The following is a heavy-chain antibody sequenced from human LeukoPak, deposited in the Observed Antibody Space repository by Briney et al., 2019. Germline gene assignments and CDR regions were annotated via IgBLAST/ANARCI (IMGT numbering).Heavy chain of an antibody. CDR3: ATAPLVGVPTFLDS. V-gene: IGHV1-24*01. J-gene: IGHJ4*02. D-gene: IGHD1-26*01. CDR1: GYTFTELS. CDR2: FDREDDEI. Sequence: VASVKVSCKVSGYTFTELSIHWVRRAPGKGLEWMGGFDREDDEIMYARKFQGRVTVTEDTSTDTAVMELRSLKSEDTAVYYCATAPLVGVPTFLDSWGQGTLVTVSS.